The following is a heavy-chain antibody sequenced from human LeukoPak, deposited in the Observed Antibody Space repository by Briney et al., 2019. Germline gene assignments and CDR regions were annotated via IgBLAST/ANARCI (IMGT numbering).Heavy chain of an antibody. CDR1: GGPISSSGYF. J-gene: IGHJ4*03. D-gene: IGHD2-21*01. Sequence: SETLSDTCTVSGGPISSSGYFWSWIRQPPGKGLEWIGGIYDTGRPLYNPSLQSRVTASVDTSRNQFSLRLNSVAAADTAVYFCARQIAIPAARNLFYFDYWGQEPLATVSS. V-gene: IGHV4-39*01. CDR2: IYDTGRP. CDR3: ARQIAIPAARNLFYFDY.